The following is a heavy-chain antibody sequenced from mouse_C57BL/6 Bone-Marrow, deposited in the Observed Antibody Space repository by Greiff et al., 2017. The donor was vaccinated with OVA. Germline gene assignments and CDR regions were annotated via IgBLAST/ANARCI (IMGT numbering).Heavy chain of an antibody. CDR3: ARRSDYEVGYYLDY. Sequence: EVKLVESGGGLVKPGGSLKLSCAASGFTFSDYGMHWVRQAPEKGLEWVAYISSGSSTIYYADTVKGRFPISRDNAKNTLFLHMTSLRSEDTAMYYCARRSDYEVGYYLDYWGQGTTLTVSS. J-gene: IGHJ2*01. CDR2: ISSGSSTI. CDR1: GFTFSDYG. V-gene: IGHV5-17*01. D-gene: IGHD2-4*01.